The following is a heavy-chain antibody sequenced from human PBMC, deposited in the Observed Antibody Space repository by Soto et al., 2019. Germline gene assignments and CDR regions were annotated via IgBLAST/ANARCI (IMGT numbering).Heavy chain of an antibody. Sequence: LSLTCTVSGDSINNYYWSWIRQPPGKRLEWIGYIYYTGSPTYNPSLESRVTMSVDTSKNQFSLKLNSVNAADTAVYYCAKYRRTEAEGFTLDYWGRGTLVTVSS. D-gene: IGHD6-13*01. CDR1: GDSINNYY. J-gene: IGHJ4*02. V-gene: IGHV4-59*01. CDR3: AKYRRTEAEGFTLDY. CDR2: IYYTGSP.